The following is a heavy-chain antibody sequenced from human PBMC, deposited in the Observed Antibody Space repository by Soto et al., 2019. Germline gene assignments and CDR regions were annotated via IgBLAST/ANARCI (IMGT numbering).Heavy chain of an antibody. CDR3: AREADPRYYYDSSGYYDFDY. Sequence: GASVKVSCKASGGTFSSYTISWVRQAPGQGLEWMGRIIPILGIANYAQKFQGRVTITADKSTSTAYMELSSLRSEDTAVYYCAREADPRYYYDSSGYYDFDYWGQGTLVTVSS. J-gene: IGHJ4*02. CDR1: GGTFSSYT. CDR2: IIPILGIA. V-gene: IGHV1-69*04. D-gene: IGHD3-22*01.